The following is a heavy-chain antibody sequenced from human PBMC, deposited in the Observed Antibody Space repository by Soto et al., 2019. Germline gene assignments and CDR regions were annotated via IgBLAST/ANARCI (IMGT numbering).Heavy chain of an antibody. D-gene: IGHD3-3*01. CDR3: TKGGDSWSGYAQH. J-gene: IGHJ1*01. V-gene: IGHV3-23*01. Sequence: GGSLRLSCAASGFSFGNYVMNWVRQAPGKGLEWVSGISDRGGSSSSADSVKGRFTVSRDNSKNTLYLQMDSLTGDDTAVYYCTKGGDSWSGYAQHWGQGALVTVSS. CDR1: GFSFGNYV. CDR2: ISDRGGSS.